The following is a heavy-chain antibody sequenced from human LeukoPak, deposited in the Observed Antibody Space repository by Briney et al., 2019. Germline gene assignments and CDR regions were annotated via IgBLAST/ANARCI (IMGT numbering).Heavy chain of an antibody. CDR1: GFTFSSYS. CDR2: ISSSSNYI. J-gene: IGHJ6*02. Sequence: GGSLRLSCAASGFTFSSYSMNWVRQAPGKGLEWVSYISSSSNYIHYADSVKGRFAISRDNAKNSLYLQMNSLRAEDTAVYYCARDVLLWFGETSYYYSMDVRGQGTTVTVSS. V-gene: IGHV3-21*01. CDR3: ARDVLLWFGETSYYYSMDV. D-gene: IGHD3-10*01.